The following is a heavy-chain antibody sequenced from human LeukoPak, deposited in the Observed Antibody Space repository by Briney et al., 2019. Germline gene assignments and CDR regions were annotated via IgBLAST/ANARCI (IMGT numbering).Heavy chain of an antibody. CDR3: ARGPSYYYDSSGYPYYYYYYYMDV. D-gene: IGHD3-22*01. V-gene: IGHV4-34*01. CDR2: INHSGST. Sequence: SETLSLTCTVSGGSISSYYWSWIRQPPGKGLEWIGEINHSGSTNYNPSLKSRVTISVDTSKNQFSLKLSSVTAADTAVYYCARGPSYYYDSSGYPYYYYYYYMDVWGKGTTVTISS. J-gene: IGHJ6*03. CDR1: GGSISSYY.